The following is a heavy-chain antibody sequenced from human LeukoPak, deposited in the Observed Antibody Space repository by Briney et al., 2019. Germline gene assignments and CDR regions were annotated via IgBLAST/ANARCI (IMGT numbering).Heavy chain of an antibody. CDR1: GLTFSDYY. V-gene: IGHV3-11*01. CDR2: ISPSGSSI. Sequence: PGGSLRLSCAVSGLTFSDYYMSWTRQAPGKGPELVSYISPSGSSIFYVDSVKGRFTISRDNAKNSLYLQMHSLRTEDTALYYCAKDYDYGSNNELRAFDYWGQGTLVTVSS. D-gene: IGHD4-23*01. CDR3: AKDYDYGSNNELRAFDY. J-gene: IGHJ4*02.